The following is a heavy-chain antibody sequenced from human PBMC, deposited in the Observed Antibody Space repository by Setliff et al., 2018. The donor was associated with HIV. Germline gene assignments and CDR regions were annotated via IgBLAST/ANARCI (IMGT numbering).Heavy chain of an antibody. CDR2: IYWNNNK. V-gene: IGHV2-5*01. J-gene: IGHJ4*02. CDR3: AYSGRQLRGPYFDF. CDR1: GLSLSTSGVG. D-gene: IGHD1-1*01. Sequence: SGPTLVNPTPTLTLTRTFSGLSLSTSGVGVGWIRQSPGKALEWLAFIYWNNNKHYSTSLKSRLTVTKDTSKNRVVFTMTNMDPVDTATYYCAYSGRQLRGPYFDFWGQGTPVTVSS.